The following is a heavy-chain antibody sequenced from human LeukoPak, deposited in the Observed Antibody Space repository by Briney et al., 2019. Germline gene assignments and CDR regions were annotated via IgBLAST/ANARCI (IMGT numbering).Heavy chain of an antibody. V-gene: IGHV4-34*01. Sequence: PSETLSLTCAVYGGSFSGYYWSWIRQPPGKGLEWIGEINHSGSTNYNPSLESRVTISVDTSKNQFSLKLSSVTAADTAVYYCARGRRLGFRNWFDPWGQGTLVTVSS. D-gene: IGHD3-10*01. CDR3: ARGRRLGFRNWFDP. CDR1: GGSFSGYY. CDR2: INHSGST. J-gene: IGHJ5*02.